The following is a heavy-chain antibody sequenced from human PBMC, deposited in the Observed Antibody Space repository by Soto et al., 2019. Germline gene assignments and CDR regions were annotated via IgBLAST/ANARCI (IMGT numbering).Heavy chain of an antibody. J-gene: IGHJ6*02. CDR2: ISAYNGNT. CDR1: GYTFTSYG. Sequence: VASVKVSCKASGYTFTSYGISWVRQAPGQGLEWMGWISAYNGNTNYAQKLQGRVTMTTDTSTSTAYMELRSLRSDDTAVYYCARDFTIFGVVTVYYYYGMDVWGQGTTVTVSS. CDR3: ARDFTIFGVVTVYYYYGMDV. D-gene: IGHD3-3*01. V-gene: IGHV1-18*01.